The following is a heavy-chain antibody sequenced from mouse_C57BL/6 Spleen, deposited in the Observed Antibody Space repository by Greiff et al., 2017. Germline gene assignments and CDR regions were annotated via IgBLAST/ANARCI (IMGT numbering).Heavy chain of an antibody. Sequence: EVKLQESGGDLVKPGGSLKLSCAASGFTFSSYGMSWVRQTPDKRLEWVATISSGGSYTYYPDSVKGRFTISRDNAKNTLYLQMSSLKSEDTAMYYCARHYDYDGGYAMDYWGQGTSGTVSS. CDR2: ISSGGSYT. J-gene: IGHJ4*01. CDR1: GFTFSSYG. V-gene: IGHV5-6*01. CDR3: ARHYDYDGGYAMDY. D-gene: IGHD2-4*01.